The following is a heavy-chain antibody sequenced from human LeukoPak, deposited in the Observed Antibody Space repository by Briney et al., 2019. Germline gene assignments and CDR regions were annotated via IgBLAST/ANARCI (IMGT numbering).Heavy chain of an antibody. V-gene: IGHV3-30-3*01. CDR1: GFTFSSYA. J-gene: IGHJ6*02. CDR3: ARNYYGSGSPYYYYGMDV. D-gene: IGHD3-10*01. Sequence: PGGSLRLSCAASGFTFSSYAMHWVRQAPGKGLEWVAVISYDGSNKYYADSVKGRFTISRDNSKNTLYLQMNSLRAEDTAVYYCARNYYGSGSPYYYYGMDVWGQGTTVTVSS. CDR2: ISYDGSNK.